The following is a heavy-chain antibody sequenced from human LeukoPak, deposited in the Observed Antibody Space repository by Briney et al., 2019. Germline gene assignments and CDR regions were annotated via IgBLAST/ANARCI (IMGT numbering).Heavy chain of an antibody. CDR1: GFTLNSCG. CDR2: ISYDGSNK. V-gene: IGHV3-30*03. D-gene: IGHD2-15*01. J-gene: IGHJ6*02. CDR3: ARDSIEGGDYYGMDV. Sequence: GGSLRLSCAASGFTLNSCGMHWVRQAPGKGLEWVALISYDGSNKYYADSVKGRFTISRDNSKNTLYLQMNSLRAEDTAVYYCARDSIEGGDYYGMDVWGQGTTVTVSS.